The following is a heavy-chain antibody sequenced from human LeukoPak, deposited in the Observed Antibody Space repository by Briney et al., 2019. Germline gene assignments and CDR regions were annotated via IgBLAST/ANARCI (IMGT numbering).Heavy chain of an antibody. CDR2: IRYDGSNK. Sequence: GGSLRLSCAASGFTFSSYGMHWVRQAPGKGLEWVAFIRYDGSNKYYADSVKGRFTISRDNSKNTLYLQMNSLRVEDTAVYYCSRDRMGTKSFDYWGQGTLVTVSS. CDR3: SRDRMGTKSFDY. J-gene: IGHJ4*02. CDR1: GFTFSSYG. D-gene: IGHD5-24*01. V-gene: IGHV3-30*02.